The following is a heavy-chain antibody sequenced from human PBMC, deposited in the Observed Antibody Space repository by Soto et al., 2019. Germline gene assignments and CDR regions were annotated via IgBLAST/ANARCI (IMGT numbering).Heavy chain of an antibody. D-gene: IGHD6-19*01. CDR3: AQNGQWLATPPVA. J-gene: IGHJ4*02. V-gene: IGHV3-23*01. CDR2: ITDSGYTS. Sequence: PGGSLRLSCPASGFTFSRSVMSWVRQAPGKGLEWVAGITDSGYTSKEADSVKGRFTISRDNSKSTLYLQMNSLSAEDTAIYYCAQNGQWLATPPVAWGQGSLVTVPS. CDR1: GFTFSRSV.